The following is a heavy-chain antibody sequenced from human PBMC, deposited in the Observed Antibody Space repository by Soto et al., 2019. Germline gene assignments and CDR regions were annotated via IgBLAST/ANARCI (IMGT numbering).Heavy chain of an antibody. D-gene: IGHD2-15*01. V-gene: IGHV3-33*02. CDR3: ARIDCTGGNCRPYAYYDLDV. CDR1: GFTFNTYG. CDR2: IWYDGSIK. Sequence: GWSLRLSCAASGFTFNTYGMHLVRQAPGKGLEWVAVIWYDGSIKYYSDSTRGRFIVSRDNSRNTLFLQMNSLRVEDTAVYYCARIDCTGGNCRPYAYYDLDVWGQGTTVTVSS. J-gene: IGHJ6*01.